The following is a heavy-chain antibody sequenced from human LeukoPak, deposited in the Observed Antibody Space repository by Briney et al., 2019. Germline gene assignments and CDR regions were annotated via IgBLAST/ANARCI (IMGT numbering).Heavy chain of an antibody. CDR2: ISSSSSHI. V-gene: IGHV3-21*01. CDR1: GFTFSSYS. D-gene: IGHD4-17*01. J-gene: IGHJ4*02. Sequence: NPGGSLRLSCAASGFTFSSYSMNWVRQAPGKGLEWVSSISSSSSHIYYADSVKGRFTISRDNAKNSLYLQTNSLRAEDTAVYYCARDSHDYGDYVSFDYWGQGTLVTVSS. CDR3: ARDSHDYGDYVSFDY.